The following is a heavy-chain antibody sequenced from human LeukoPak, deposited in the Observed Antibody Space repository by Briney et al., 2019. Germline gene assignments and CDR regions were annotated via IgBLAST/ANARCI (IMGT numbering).Heavy chain of an antibody. D-gene: IGHD6-19*01. CDR1: GFTFSSYA. J-gene: IGHJ3*02. Sequence: GGSLRLSCAASGFTFSSYAMSWVRQAPGKGLEWVSAISGSGGSTYYADSVKGRFTISRDNSKNTLYLQMNSLRAEDTAVYYCAKIGHSSGWTFDVFDIWGQGTMVTVSS. CDR2: ISGSGGST. CDR3: AKIGHSSGWTFDVFDI. V-gene: IGHV3-23*01.